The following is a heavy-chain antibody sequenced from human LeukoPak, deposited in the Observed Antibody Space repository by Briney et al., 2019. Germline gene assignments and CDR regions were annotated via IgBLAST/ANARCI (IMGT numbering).Heavy chain of an antibody. CDR2: ISSSSSYI. D-gene: IGHD4-11*01. V-gene: IGHV3-21*01. CDR1: GFTFSSHS. CDR3: ARGYSNYGYTFDM. J-gene: IGHJ3*02. Sequence: GGSLRLSCEVSGFTFSSHSMNWVRQTPGKGLEWVSSISSSSSYIYYADSMKGRFTISRDNAKNSLYLQMNSLRAEDTAVYYCARGYSNYGYTFDMWGQGTMVTVSS.